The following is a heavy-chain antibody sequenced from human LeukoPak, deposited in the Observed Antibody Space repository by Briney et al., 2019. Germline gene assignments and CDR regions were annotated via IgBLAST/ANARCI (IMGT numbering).Heavy chain of an antibody. Sequence: PSETLSLTCAVYGVALYDFCWGWIRPSPGKGLQWFVEVSQKGPTVYRRTLNRKYNPSLKSRVPMSVDTSKNQFSLKLSSVTAADTAVYYCARTTSSGYYTLFDFWGQGTLVTVSS. CDR3: ARTTSSGYYTLFDF. V-gene: IGHV4-59*10. D-gene: IGHD3-3*01. J-gene: IGHJ4*02. CDR1: GVALYDFC. CDR2: VSQKGPT.